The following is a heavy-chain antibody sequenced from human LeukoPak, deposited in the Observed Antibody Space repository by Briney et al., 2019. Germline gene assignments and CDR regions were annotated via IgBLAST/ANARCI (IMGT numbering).Heavy chain of an antibody. V-gene: IGHV1-69*13. CDR1: GGTFSSYA. J-gene: IGHJ3*02. CDR2: IIPIFGTA. D-gene: IGHD1-26*01. CDR3: ARDVGAPTHAFDI. Sequence: ASVKVSCKASGGTFSSYAISWVRQAPGQGLEWMGGIIPIFGTANYAQKFQGRVTITADESTSTAYMELSSLRSEDTAVYYCARDVGAPTHAFDIWGQGTMVTVSS.